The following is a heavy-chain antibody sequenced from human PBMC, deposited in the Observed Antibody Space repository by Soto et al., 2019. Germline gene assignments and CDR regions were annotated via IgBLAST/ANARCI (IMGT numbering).Heavy chain of an antibody. D-gene: IGHD2-2*01. CDR1: GGTFSSYT. Sequence: GASVKVSCKASGGTFSSYTISWVRQAPGQGLEWMGRIIPILGIANYAQKFQGRVTITADKSTSTAYMELSSLRSEDTAVYYCARDPHCSSTSCLGYFDLWGRGTLVTVSS. V-gene: IGHV1-69*04. CDR3: ARDPHCSSTSCLGYFDL. CDR2: IIPILGIA. J-gene: IGHJ2*01.